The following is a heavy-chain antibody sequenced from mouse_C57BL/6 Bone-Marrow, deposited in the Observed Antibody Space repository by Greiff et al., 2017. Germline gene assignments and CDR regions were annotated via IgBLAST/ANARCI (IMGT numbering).Heavy chain of an antibody. J-gene: IGHJ1*03. CDR1: GYTFTSYG. Sequence: QVQLQQSGAELARPGASVKLSCKASGYTFTSYGISWVKQRTGQGLEWIGEIYPRSGNTYYNEKFKGKDTLTADKSSSTAYMELRSLTSEDSAVYFWARYGNFDVWGTGTTVTVSS. CDR2: IYPRSGNT. CDR3: ARYGNFDV. V-gene: IGHV1-81*01.